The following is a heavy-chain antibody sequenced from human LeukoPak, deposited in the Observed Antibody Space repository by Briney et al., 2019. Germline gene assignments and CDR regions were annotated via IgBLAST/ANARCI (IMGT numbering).Heavy chain of an antibody. V-gene: IGHV3-33*01. CDR3: ARDPPSYYYDSSGYR. Sequence: GGSLRLSCAASGFTFSSYGMPWVRQAPGKGLEWVAVIWYDGSNKYYAVSVKDRFTISRDNSKSTLYLQMNSLRAEDTAVYYCARDPPSYYYDSSGYRWGQGTLVTVSS. D-gene: IGHD3-22*01. CDR2: IWYDGSNK. CDR1: GFTFSSYG. J-gene: IGHJ4*02.